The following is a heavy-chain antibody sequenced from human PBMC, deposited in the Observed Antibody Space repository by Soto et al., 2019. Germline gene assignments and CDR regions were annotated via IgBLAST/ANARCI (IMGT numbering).Heavy chain of an antibody. CDR2: IYGTGST. D-gene: IGHD3-10*01. Sequence: QVQLQESGPGLVKPSETLSLTCTVSGSSISSYYWSWIRQPPGKGLEWIGYIYGTGSTHYNPSLKSRFTMSIDTSTNQFSLKLSSVTPADTAVYYCVRATVGVTEFQQWGQGTLVTVSS. V-gene: IGHV4-59*01. CDR1: GSSISSYY. J-gene: IGHJ1*01. CDR3: VRATVGVTEFQQ.